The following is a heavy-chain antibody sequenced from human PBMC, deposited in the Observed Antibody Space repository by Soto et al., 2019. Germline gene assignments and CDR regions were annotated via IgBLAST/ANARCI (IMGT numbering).Heavy chain of an antibody. V-gene: IGHV4-31*03. CDR1: GGSISSGGYY. Sequence: SETLSLTCTVSGGSISSGGYYWSGLRQHPGKGLEWIGYIYYSGSTYYNPSLKSRVTISVDTSKTQFSLKLSSVTAADTDVYYCARAGYYGSGSHSDWGQGTLVTVSS. CDR2: IYYSGST. J-gene: IGHJ4*02. D-gene: IGHD3-10*01. CDR3: ARAGYYGSGSHSD.